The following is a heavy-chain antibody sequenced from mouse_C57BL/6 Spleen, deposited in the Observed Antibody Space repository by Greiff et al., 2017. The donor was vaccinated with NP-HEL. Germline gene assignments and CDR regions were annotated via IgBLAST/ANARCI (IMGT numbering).Heavy chain of an antibody. J-gene: IGHJ4*01. CDR1: GFTFSDYF. CDR3: ARRAVGAMDY. D-gene: IGHD1-1*01. CDR2: INYDGSST. V-gene: IGHV5-16*01. Sequence: EVKLMESEGGLVQPGSSMKLSCTASGFTFSDYFMAWVRQVPEKGLEWVANINYDGSSTYYLDSLKSRFIISRDNAKNILYLQMSSLKSEDTATYYCARRAVGAMDYWGQGTSVTVSS.